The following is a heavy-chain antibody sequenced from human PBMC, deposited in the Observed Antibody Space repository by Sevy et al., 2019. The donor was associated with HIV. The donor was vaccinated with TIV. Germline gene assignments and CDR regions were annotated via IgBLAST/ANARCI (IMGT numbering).Heavy chain of an antibody. V-gene: IGHV3-30-3*01. J-gene: IGHJ6*02. Sequence: GGSLRLSCAASGFTFSSYAMHWVRQAPGKGLEWVAVISYDGSNKYYADSVKGRFTISRDNSKNTLYLQMNSLGADDTAVYYCARDLYDSSGYYWGGDYYYYGMDVWGQGTTVTVSS. CDR3: ARDLYDSSGYYWGGDYYYYGMDV. CDR1: GFTFSSYA. D-gene: IGHD3-22*01. CDR2: ISYDGSNK.